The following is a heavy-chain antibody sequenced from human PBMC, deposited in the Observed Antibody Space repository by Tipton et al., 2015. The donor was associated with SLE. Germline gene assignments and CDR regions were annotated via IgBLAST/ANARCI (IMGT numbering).Heavy chain of an antibody. CDR2: ITYDGSRT. Sequence: SLRLSCAASGFTFGSYAMLWVRQAPGKGLEWVTLITYDGSRTYYADSVRGRFTISRDNSKNTLSLQMNSLKSEDTAVYYCARERRGYVPEHWGQGTLVTVSS. CDR1: GFTFGSYA. D-gene: IGHD1-1*01. J-gene: IGHJ4*02. V-gene: IGHV3-30*04. CDR3: ARERRGYVPEH.